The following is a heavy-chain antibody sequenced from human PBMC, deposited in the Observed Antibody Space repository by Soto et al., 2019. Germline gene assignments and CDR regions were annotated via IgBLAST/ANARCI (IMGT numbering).Heavy chain of an antibody. CDR2: IIPIFGTA. D-gene: IGHD6-13*01. CDR3: AGGAAGQYFDY. Sequence: GASVKVSCKSSVGTFSSYAISWVRQAPGQGREWMGGIIPIFGTANYAQKFQGRVTITADESTSTAYMELSSLRSEDTAVYYCAGGAAGQYFDYWGQGTLVTVSS. V-gene: IGHV1-69*13. CDR1: VGTFSSYA. J-gene: IGHJ4*02.